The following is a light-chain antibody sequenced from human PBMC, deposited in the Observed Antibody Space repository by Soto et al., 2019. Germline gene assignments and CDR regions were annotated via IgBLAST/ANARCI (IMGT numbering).Light chain of an antibody. CDR2: DNT. CDR3: ATWDTSLSAAV. J-gene: IGLJ3*02. Sequence: QSVLTQPPSVSAAPGQRVTISCFGGTSSIGNNFVSWYQQLPGTAPKLLIYDNTQRPSGIPDRFSGSKSGTSATLAITGLQTGDEADYYCATWDTSLSAAVFGGGTKVTVL. CDR1: TSSIGNNF. V-gene: IGLV1-51*01.